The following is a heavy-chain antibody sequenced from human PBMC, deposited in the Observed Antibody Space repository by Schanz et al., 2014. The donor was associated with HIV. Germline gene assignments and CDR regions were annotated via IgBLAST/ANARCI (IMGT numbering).Heavy chain of an antibody. Sequence: QVQLQESGPGLVKPSETLSLNCTVSGGSMNSHYWSWIRQPPGKGLEWIGYIYHSGSTNYNPSLKSRVTMSMDTSKNQFSLKLNSVTAADTAVYFCARGDFGGNSVDYWGHGNLVTVSA. D-gene: IGHD2-21*02. V-gene: IGHV4-59*04. CDR3: ARGDFGGNSVDY. CDR2: IYHSGST. J-gene: IGHJ4*01. CDR1: GGSMNSHY.